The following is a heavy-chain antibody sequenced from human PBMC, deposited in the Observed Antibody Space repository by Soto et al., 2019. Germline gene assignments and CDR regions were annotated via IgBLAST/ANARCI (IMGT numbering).Heavy chain of an antibody. V-gene: IGHV1-46*01. J-gene: IGHJ4*02. CDR3: ARDKSGSLEY. D-gene: IGHD1-26*01. CDR2: INPSGGST. Sequence: ASVTVSCKASGYTFTGYYIHWVRQAPGQGPEWMGIINPSGGSTTYAQKFQGRVTMTRDTSTSTVYMELGSLRSEDTAVYYCARDKSGSLEYWGQGTLVTVSS. CDR1: GYTFTGYY.